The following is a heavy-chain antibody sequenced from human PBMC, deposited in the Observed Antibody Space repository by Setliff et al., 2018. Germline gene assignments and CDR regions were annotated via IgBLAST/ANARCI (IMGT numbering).Heavy chain of an antibody. CDR2: IYHNGNT. CDR1: GGSISPYF. CDR3: ARDRSAYSYGLDV. J-gene: IGHJ6*02. Sequence: PSETLSPTCTVAGGSISPYFWSWIRQPPGKGLEWIGYIYHNGNTNFNPSLKSRVTMSVDTSKNQFALNLTSVTAADTAVYYCARDRSAYSYGLDVWGQGTTVTVSS. V-gene: IGHV4-59*03.